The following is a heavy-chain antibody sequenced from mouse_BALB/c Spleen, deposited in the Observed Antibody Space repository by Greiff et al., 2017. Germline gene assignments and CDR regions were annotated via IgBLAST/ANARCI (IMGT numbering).Heavy chain of an antibody. CDR3: ARAYDYDEGFAY. V-gene: IGHV5-4*02. J-gene: IGHJ3*01. CDR1: GFTFSDYY. D-gene: IGHD2-4*01. CDR2: ISDGGSYT. Sequence: EVMLVESGGGLVKPGGSLKLSCAASGFTFSDYYMYWVRQTPEKRLEWVAIISDGGSYTYYPDSVKGRFTISRDNAKNNLYLQMSSLKSEDTAMYYCARAYDYDEGFAYWGQGTLVTVSA.